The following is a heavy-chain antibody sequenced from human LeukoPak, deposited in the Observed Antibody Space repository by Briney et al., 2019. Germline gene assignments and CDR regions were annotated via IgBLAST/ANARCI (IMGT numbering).Heavy chain of an antibody. CDR2: IYYSGST. CDR3: ARPLYSGSYWGFDY. D-gene: IGHD1-26*01. J-gene: IGHJ4*02. Sequence: SETLSLTCTVSGGSISSGDYYWSWIRQPPWKGLEWIGYIYYSGSTYYNPSLKSRVTISVDTSKNQFSLKLSSVTAADTAVYYCARPLYSGSYWGFDYWGQGTLLTVSS. CDR1: GGSISSGDYY. V-gene: IGHV4-30-4*01.